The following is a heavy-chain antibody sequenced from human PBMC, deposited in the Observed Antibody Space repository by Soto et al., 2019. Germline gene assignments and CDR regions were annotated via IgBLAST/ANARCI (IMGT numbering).Heavy chain of an antibody. CDR2: ISTYNDNI. Sequence: QVRLVQSGPEVKKPGASVKVSCKASGYTFTNYGIGWARLVPGQGLEWVGWISTYNDNIKYAQNFQGRVTMTADTSTRTVHMELTSLRPDDAAIYFCGRIISAAIGRFDPWGQGTLVTVSS. CDR1: GYTFTNYG. J-gene: IGHJ5*02. V-gene: IGHV1-18*01. D-gene: IGHD2-15*01. CDR3: GRIISAAIGRFDP.